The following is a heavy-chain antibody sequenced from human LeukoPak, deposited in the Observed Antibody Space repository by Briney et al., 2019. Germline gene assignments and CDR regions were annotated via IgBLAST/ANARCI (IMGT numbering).Heavy chain of an antibody. Sequence: PSETLSLTCTVSGGSISSYYWSWIRQPPGKGLEWIGYIYYSGSTNYNPSLKSRVTISVDTSKNQFSLKPSSVTAADTAVYYCARHFYGAFDIWGQGTMVTVSS. D-gene: IGHD3-16*01. CDR1: GGSISSYY. CDR3: ARHFYGAFDI. CDR2: IYYSGST. J-gene: IGHJ3*02. V-gene: IGHV4-59*08.